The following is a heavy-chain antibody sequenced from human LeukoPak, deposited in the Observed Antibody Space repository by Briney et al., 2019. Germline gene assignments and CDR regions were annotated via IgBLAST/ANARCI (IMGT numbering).Heavy chain of an antibody. J-gene: IGHJ4*02. D-gene: IGHD6-13*01. CDR1: GFTFRSFG. CDR3: VRGVGVSRFNYLDS. Sequence: PGGSLRLSCAASGFTFRSFGMHCVRQAPGKGLEWVAVIWYDASNKYYADSVKGRFTISRDNSKNTLYLQMNSLRDDDTAVYYCVRGVGVSRFNYLDSWGQGTLVIVSS. V-gene: IGHV3-33*01. CDR2: IWYDASNK.